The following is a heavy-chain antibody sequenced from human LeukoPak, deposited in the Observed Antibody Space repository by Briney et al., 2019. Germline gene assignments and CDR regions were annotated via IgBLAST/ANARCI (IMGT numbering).Heavy chain of an antibody. CDR1: GSTFSDYA. Sequence: GGSLRLSCAASGSTFSDYAMSWVRQAPGKGLEWVAGISDSGRATYYTDSVRGRFTISRDISKNMVYLQLNNLRAEDTALYFCARHDSFIPYWGQGTLVSVSS. CDR2: ISDSGRAT. V-gene: IGHV3-23*01. D-gene: IGHD5-18*01. CDR3: ARHDSFIPY. J-gene: IGHJ4*02.